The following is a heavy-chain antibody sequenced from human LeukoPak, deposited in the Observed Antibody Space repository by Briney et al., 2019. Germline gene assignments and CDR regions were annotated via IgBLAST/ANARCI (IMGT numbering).Heavy chain of an antibody. V-gene: IGHV3-21*01. D-gene: IGHD3-10*01. CDR3: ARKDYYGAGGPIDY. J-gene: IGHJ4*02. Sequence: GGTLRLSCAASGFTFSSYAMNWVRQAPGKGLEWVSSISGGGTYINYADSLRGRFTISRDNAKNSLYLEMNSLRAEDTAVYYCARKDYYGAGGPIDYWGQGTLVTVSS. CDR2: ISGGGTYI. CDR1: GFTFSSYA.